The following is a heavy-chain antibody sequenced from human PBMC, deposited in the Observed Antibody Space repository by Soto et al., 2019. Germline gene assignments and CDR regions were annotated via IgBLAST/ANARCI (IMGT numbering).Heavy chain of an antibody. J-gene: IGHJ6*03. CDR3: ARAPLIPPGGCYADYSYMDV. CDR2: ISAYNGNT. D-gene: IGHD6-19*01. V-gene: IGHV1-18*01. Sequence: ASVKVSCKASGYTFTSYGISWVRQAPGQGLEWMGWISAYNGNTNYAQKLQGRVTMTTDTSTSTAYMELRSLRSDDTAVYYCARAPLIPPGGCYADYSYMDVWGKGTTVTVSS. CDR1: GYTFTSYG.